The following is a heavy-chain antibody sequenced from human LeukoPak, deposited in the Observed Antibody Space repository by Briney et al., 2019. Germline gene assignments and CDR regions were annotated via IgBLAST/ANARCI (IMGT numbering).Heavy chain of an antibody. CDR1: GFTFSSYA. Sequence: GGSLRLSCAASGFTFSSYAMSWVRQAPGKGLEXXXXXXXSGGSTYYADSVKGRFTISRDNSKNTLYLQMNSLRAEDTAVYYCAKDKVPGIAVAGRLGYWGQGTLVTVSS. CDR3: AKDKVPGIAVAGRLGY. V-gene: IGHV3-23*01. J-gene: IGHJ4*02. CDR2: XXXSGGST. D-gene: IGHD6-19*01.